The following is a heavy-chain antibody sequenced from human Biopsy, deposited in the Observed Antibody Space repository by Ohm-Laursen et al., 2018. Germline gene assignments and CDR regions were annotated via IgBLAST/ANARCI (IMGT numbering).Heavy chain of an antibody. Sequence: ASVKVSCKAPGGTFSNYGVNWVRQAPGRGLEWLGGNIPILGTGNYAQKFQDRVTVAADTSTSTATMELRSLRSVDTAVYYCATKLTGYFHHWGQGTLVIVSS. CDR1: GGTFSNYG. D-gene: IGHD3-9*01. V-gene: IGHV1-69*06. J-gene: IGHJ1*01. CDR2: NIPILGTG. CDR3: ATKLTGYFHH.